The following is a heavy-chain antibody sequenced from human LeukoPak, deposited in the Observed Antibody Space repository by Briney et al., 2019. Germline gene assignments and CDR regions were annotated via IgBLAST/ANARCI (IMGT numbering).Heavy chain of an antibody. D-gene: IGHD5-12*01. Sequence: GGSLRLSCAASGFAFSNAWTSWVRQAPGKGLEWVGRIKSKTDGGTTHYAAPVKGRFTISRDDSKNTLYLQMNSLKTEDTAVYYCTTGGYGGQFDYWGQGTLVTVSS. CDR2: IKSKTDGGTT. V-gene: IGHV3-15*01. CDR1: GFAFSNAW. J-gene: IGHJ4*02. CDR3: TTGGYGGQFDY.